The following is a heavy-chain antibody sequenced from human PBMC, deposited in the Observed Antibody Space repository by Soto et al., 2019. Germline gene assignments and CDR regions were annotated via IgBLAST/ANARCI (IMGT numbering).Heavy chain of an antibody. D-gene: IGHD5-18*01. CDR2: INPNSDNT. CDR3: AKIVGTVVAPPPDY. CDR1: GYTLTSFT. V-gene: IGHV1-8*01. J-gene: IGHJ4*02. Sequence: QVQLVQSGAEVKKPGASVKVSCKASGYTLTSFTINWVRQAPGQGLEWMGWINPNSDNTVCAQKFQGRVTMTRNTSTSTAYMELSSLRSEDTAIYYCAKIVGTVVAPPPDYWGQGTLVTVSS.